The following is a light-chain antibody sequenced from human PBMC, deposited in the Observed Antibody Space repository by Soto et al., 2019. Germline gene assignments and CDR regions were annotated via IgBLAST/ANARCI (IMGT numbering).Light chain of an antibody. J-gene: IGLJ2*01. CDR1: RSDIGAGYR. Sequence: QSVLTQPPSVSGAPGQRVTISCTGNRSDIGAGYRVRWYQQVPGEAPKLLIYDNTNRPSGVSARFFGSKSATSASLAITGLQAEDEADYYCQSYDSSLTAVVFGGGTKLTVL. CDR3: QSYDSSLTAVV. CDR2: DNT. V-gene: IGLV1-40*01.